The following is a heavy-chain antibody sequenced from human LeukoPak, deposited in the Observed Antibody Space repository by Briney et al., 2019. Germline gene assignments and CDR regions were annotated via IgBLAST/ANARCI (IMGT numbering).Heavy chain of an antibody. CDR2: INPNSGGT. J-gene: IGHJ4*02. CDR3: ARDLNYGDDY. CDR1: GYTFTDYY. D-gene: IGHD4-17*01. V-gene: IGHV1-2*02. Sequence: GASVKVSCKASGYTFTDYYIHWVRQAPGQGLEWMGWINPNSGGTNYAQKFQGRVTMTRDTSINTAYMELSRLRSDDTAMYYCARDLNYGDDYWGQGTLVTVSS.